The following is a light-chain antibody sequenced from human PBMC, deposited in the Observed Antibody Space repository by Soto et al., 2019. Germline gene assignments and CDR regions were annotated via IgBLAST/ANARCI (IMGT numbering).Light chain of an antibody. J-gene: IGLJ1*01. CDR3: TSYTSSSNNYV. CDR2: EVS. V-gene: IGLV2-14*01. CDR1: SSDIGDYNY. Sequence: QSALTQPASVPGSPGQSITISCTGTSSDIGDYNYVSWYQQHPGKAPKLMVYEVSNRPSGVSNRFSGSKSGNTASLTISGLQAEDEADYYCTSYTSSSNNYVFGTGTKLTV.